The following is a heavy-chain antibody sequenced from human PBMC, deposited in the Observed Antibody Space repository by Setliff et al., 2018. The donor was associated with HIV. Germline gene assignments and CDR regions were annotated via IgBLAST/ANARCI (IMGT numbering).Heavy chain of an antibody. V-gene: IGHV4-31*03. CDR2: IYYSGST. D-gene: IGHD6-6*01. Sequence: PSETLSLTCTVSGGSISSGSYFWSWIRQHPGKGLEWIGHIYYSGSTYYNPSLKSRVSISVDTSKNQFSLKLSSVTAADTAVYYCARGYSSSLGWFDPWGQGTLVTVSS. CDR3: ARGYSSSLGWFDP. J-gene: IGHJ5*02. CDR1: GGSISSGSYF.